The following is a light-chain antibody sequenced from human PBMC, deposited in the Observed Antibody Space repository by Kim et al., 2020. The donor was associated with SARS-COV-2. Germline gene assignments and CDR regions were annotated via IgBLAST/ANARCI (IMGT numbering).Light chain of an antibody. J-gene: IGLJ2*01. Sequence: SYELTQPPSVSVSPVQTASITCSGDKLGDKYVCWYQQKPGQSPVLVIYQDSKRPSGIPERFSGSNSGNTATLTISGTQSMDEADYFCQAWDNSVVLGGGT. CDR2: QDS. CDR1: KLGDKY. V-gene: IGLV3-1*01. CDR3: QAWDNSVV.